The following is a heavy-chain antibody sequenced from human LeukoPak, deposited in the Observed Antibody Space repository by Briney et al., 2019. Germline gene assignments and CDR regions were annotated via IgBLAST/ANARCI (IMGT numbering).Heavy chain of an antibody. CDR3: ARDVKTYCSSTSCYFGY. Sequence: ASVKVSCKASGYTFTSYGISWVRQAPGQGLEWMGWISAYNGNTNYAQKLQGRVTMTTDTSTSTAYMELRSLRSDDTAVYYCARDVKTYCSSTSCYFGYWGQGTLVTVSS. CDR1: GYTFTSYG. J-gene: IGHJ4*02. CDR2: ISAYNGNT. D-gene: IGHD2-2*01. V-gene: IGHV1-18*01.